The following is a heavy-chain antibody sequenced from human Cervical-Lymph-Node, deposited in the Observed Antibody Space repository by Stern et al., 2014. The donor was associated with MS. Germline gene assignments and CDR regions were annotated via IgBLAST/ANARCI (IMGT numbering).Heavy chain of an antibody. CDR3: ARQGSGLNNWFAP. V-gene: IGHV6-1*01. CDR1: GDSVSSTSAA. Sequence: QVQLQQSGPGLVRPSQSLSLTCAIAGDSVSSTSAAWNWIRQSPSRGLEWLGRAYYRSNWNRDYAPSVSSRISITPDPPKTQSSLRLNSVTPEDPAVYYCARQGSGLNNWFAPWGQGTLFTVSS. J-gene: IGHJ5*02. D-gene: IGHD5-12*01. CDR2: AYYRSNWNR.